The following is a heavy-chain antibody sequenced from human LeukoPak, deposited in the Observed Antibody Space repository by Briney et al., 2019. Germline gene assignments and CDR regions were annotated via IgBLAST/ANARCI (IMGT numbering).Heavy chain of an antibody. J-gene: IGHJ5*02. Sequence: SETLSLTCTVSGGSISSYYWSWIRQPPGKGLEWIGYIYYDGTTNYNPSLKSRVTISVDMSKNQFSLKLSSVTAADTAVYYCVRGRDGYSSWGQGTLVTVSS. CDR2: IYYDGTT. CDR3: VRGRDGYSS. V-gene: IGHV4-59*01. D-gene: IGHD5-24*01. CDR1: GGSISSYY.